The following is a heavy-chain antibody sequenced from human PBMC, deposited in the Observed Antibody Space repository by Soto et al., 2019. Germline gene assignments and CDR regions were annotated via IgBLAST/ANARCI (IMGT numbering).Heavy chain of an antibody. CDR1: GFTFSSYA. Sequence: WGSLRLSCAASGFTFSSYAIHFFRHSPVKGLEWVAVISYDGSNKYYADSVKGRFTISRDNSKNTLYLQMNSLRAEDTAVYYCARDLAYSSHDAFDIWGQGTMVTVSS. J-gene: IGHJ3*02. CDR3: ARDLAYSSHDAFDI. D-gene: IGHD6-19*01. V-gene: IGHV3-30-3*01. CDR2: ISYDGSNK.